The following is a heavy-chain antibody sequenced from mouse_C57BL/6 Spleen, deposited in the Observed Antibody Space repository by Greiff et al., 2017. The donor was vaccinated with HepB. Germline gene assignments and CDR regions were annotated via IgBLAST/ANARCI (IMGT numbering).Heavy chain of an antibody. J-gene: IGHJ1*03. Sequence: VMLVESGPGLVQPSQSLSITCTVSGFSLTSYGVHWVRQSPGKGLEWLGVIWRGGSTDYNAAFMSRLSITKDNSKSQVFFKMNSLQADDTAIYYCAKNPWSNYEYFDVWGTGTTVTVSS. V-gene: IGHV2-5*01. D-gene: IGHD2-5*01. CDR3: AKNPWSNYEYFDV. CDR1: GFSLTSYG. CDR2: IWRGGST.